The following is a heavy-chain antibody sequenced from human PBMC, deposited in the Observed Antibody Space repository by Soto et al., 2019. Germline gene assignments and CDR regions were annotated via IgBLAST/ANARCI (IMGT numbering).Heavy chain of an antibody. CDR2: VSQDGRNT. CDR1: GFTFSDYA. J-gene: IGHJ4*02. Sequence: VQLVESGGGVVQPGRSLRLSCAASGFTFSDYAMHWVRQAPGKGLGWVAVVSQDGRNTHDADSVKGRFTISRDSSKNTVSLEMTSLRAEDTAVYYCAKGGRQWLVTSDFNYWGQGALVTVSS. CDR3: AKGGRQWLVTSDFNY. V-gene: IGHV3-30*18. D-gene: IGHD6-19*01.